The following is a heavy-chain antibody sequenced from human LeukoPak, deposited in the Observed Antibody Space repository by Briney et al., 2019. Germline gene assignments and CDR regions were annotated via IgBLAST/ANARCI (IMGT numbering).Heavy chain of an antibody. Sequence: GGSLRLSCAASGFTFAHYGVQWVRQAPGKGLEWVAAIAFDGRRKFYTNSVKGRFTISRDNSNNILFLQMSDLRTEDTALYYCARDRLYTGYDPVFDLWGQGTPVTVSS. CDR2: IAFDGRRK. J-gene: IGHJ4*02. CDR3: ARDRLYTGYDPVFDL. D-gene: IGHD5-12*01. V-gene: IGHV3-30*03. CDR1: GFTFAHYG.